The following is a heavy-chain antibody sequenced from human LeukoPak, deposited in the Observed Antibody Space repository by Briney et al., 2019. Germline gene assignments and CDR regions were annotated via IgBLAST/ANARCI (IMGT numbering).Heavy chain of an antibody. D-gene: IGHD6-19*01. CDR1: GGTFSSYA. CDR2: IIPILGIA. CDR3: ARDGSGGMQWLATHFDY. Sequence: SVKVSCKASGGTFSSYAISWVRQAPGQGLEWMGRIIPILGIANYAQKFQGRVTITADKSTSTAYMELSSLRSEDTAVYYCARDGSGGMQWLATHFDYWGQGTLVTVSS. J-gene: IGHJ4*02. V-gene: IGHV1-69*04.